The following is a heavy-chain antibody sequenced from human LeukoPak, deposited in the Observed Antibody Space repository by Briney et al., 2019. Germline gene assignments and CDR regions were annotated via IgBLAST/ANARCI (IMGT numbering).Heavy chain of an antibody. CDR1: GYTFTGYY. CDR3: ARSRLELRSYYYYYMDV. J-gene: IGHJ6*03. CDR2: INPNSGGT. Sequence: ASVKVSCKASGYTFTGYYMHWVRQAPGQGLEWMGWINPNSGGTNYAQKFQGRVTMTRDTSISTAYMELSRLRSDDTAVYYCARSRLELRSYYYYYMDVWGKGTTVTVSS. V-gene: IGHV1-2*02. D-gene: IGHD1-7*01.